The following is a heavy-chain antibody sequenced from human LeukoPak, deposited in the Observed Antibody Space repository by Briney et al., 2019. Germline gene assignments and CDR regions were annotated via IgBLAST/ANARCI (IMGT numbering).Heavy chain of an antibody. J-gene: IGHJ6*03. Sequence: ASVKVSCKASGYTFTNYAMNWVRQAPGQGLEWMGWINTNTGNPTYAQGFTGRFVFSLDTSVSTAYLQISSLKAEDTAVYYCARSWELRNYYYYMDVWGKGTTVTVSS. CDR3: ARSWELRNYYYYMDV. V-gene: IGHV7-4-1*02. CDR2: INTNTGNP. CDR1: GYTFTNYA. D-gene: IGHD1-26*01.